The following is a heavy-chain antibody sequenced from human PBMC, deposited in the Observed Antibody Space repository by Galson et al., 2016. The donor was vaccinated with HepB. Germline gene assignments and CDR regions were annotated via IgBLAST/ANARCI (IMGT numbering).Heavy chain of an antibody. D-gene: IGHD6-19*01. J-gene: IGHJ4*02. CDR3: ARGPSSGWFDY. V-gene: IGHV3-33*01. CDR2: IWSAGNQS. CDR1: GLTFSSYA. Sequence: SLRLSCATSGLTFSSYAMHWVRQAPGKGLEWVATIWSAGNQSLYADSVKGRFTISRDNSTNTLYLQMNSLRAEDTAVYYCARGPSSGWFDYWGQGPLATVSS.